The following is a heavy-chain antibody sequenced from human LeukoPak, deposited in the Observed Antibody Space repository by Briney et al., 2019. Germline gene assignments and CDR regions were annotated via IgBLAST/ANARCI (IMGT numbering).Heavy chain of an antibody. CDR1: GYTFTSYG. V-gene: IGHV1-18*01. D-gene: IGHD3-22*01. Sequence: ASVKVSCQASGYTFTSYGITWVRQAPGQGLEWMGWISAFNGNINYAQKFQGRVTMTTDTSTSTASMELRSLRSDDTAVYYCARGINHYDSSGYHPLNFDYWGQGTLVTVSS. J-gene: IGHJ4*02. CDR2: ISAFNGNI. CDR3: ARGINHYDSSGYHPLNFDY.